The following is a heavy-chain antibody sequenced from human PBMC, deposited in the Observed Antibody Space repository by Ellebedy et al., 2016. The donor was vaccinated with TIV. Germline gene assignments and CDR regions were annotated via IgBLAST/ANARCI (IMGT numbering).Heavy chain of an antibody. CDR3: AKDRTPGDGYWVFDD. Sequence: GESLKISCAASGFTFSRYAIGWVRQASGKGLEWVSGIVGSGAQKYADSVKGRFTISRDNSKGTVDLQMNSLRVEDTAVYFCAKDRTPGDGYWVFDDWGQGTLVTVSS. V-gene: IGHV3-23*01. CDR1: GFTFSRYA. D-gene: IGHD5-18*01. CDR2: IVGSGA. J-gene: IGHJ4*02.